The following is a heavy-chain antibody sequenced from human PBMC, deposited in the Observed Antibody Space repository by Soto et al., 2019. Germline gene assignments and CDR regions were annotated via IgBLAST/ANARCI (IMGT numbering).Heavy chain of an antibody. D-gene: IGHD5-12*01. J-gene: IGHJ5*02. CDR3: ARDGYNMQGWFDP. Sequence: EVQLVESGGGLVQPGGSLRLSCAASGFTFSRYWMHWVRQAPGKGLVWVSRINSDGSTTSYADSVKGRFTFSRDNAKNTFYLQMNSLRAEDTAVYYCARDGYNMQGWFDPWGQGTLVTVSS. CDR1: GFTFSRYW. V-gene: IGHV3-74*01. CDR2: INSDGSTT.